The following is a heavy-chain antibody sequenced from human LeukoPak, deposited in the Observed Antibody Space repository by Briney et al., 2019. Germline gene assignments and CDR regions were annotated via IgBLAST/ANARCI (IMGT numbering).Heavy chain of an antibody. V-gene: IGHV1-69*01. CDR1: GGTFSSYA. CDR3: ARLAAAHTDYYMDV. D-gene: IGHD6-13*01. J-gene: IGHJ6*03. CDR2: IIPIFGTA. Sequence: VASVKVSCTASGGTFSSYAISWVRQAPGQGLEWMGGIIPIFGTANYAQKFQGRVTITADESTSTAYMELSSLRSEDTAVYYCARLAAAHTDYYMDVWGKGTTVTVSS.